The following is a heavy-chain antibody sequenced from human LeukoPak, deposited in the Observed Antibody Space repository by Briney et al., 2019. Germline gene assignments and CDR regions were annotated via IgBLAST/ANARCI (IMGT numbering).Heavy chain of an antibody. CDR3: ARDLGYDFWSGDNWFDP. CDR2: ISAYNGNT. J-gene: IGHJ5*02. Sequence: ASVKVSCKASGYTFTSYGISWVRHAPGQGLEWMGWISAYNGNTNYAQKLQGRVTMTTDTSTSTAYMELRSLRSDDTAVYYCARDLGYDFWSGDNWFDPWGQGTLVTVSS. D-gene: IGHD3-3*01. CDR1: GYTFTSYG. V-gene: IGHV1-18*01.